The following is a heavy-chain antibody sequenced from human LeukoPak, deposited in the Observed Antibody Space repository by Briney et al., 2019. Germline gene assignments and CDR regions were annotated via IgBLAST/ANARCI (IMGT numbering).Heavy chain of an antibody. CDR2: ISSSGSTI. CDR3: ARERYYYASRGPDY. D-gene: IGHD3-10*01. Sequence: GGSLRLSCAASGFTFSSYEMNWVCQAPGKGLEWVSYISSSGSTIYYADSVKGRFTISRDNAKNSLYLQMNSLRAEDTAVYYCARERYYYASRGPDYWGQGTLVTVSS. CDR1: GFTFSSYE. J-gene: IGHJ4*02. V-gene: IGHV3-48*03.